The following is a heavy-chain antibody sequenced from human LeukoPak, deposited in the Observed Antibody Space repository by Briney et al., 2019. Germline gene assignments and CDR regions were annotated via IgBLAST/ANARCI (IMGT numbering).Heavy chain of an antibody. CDR1: GDSISSYY. CDR2: IYYSGST. D-gene: IGHD2-8*01. Sequence: SETLSLTCTVSGDSISSYYWSWIRQPPGKGLEWIGYIYYSGSTNYNPSLKSRVTISVDTSKNQFSLKLSSVTAADTAVYYCAREGLRSPNPILYSEGAAFDIWGQGTMVTVSS. CDR3: AREGLRSPNPILYSEGAAFDI. J-gene: IGHJ3*02. V-gene: IGHV4-59*01.